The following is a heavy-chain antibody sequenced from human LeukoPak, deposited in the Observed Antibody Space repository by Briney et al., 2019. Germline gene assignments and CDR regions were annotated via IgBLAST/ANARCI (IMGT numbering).Heavy chain of an antibody. V-gene: IGHV3-23*01. CDR3: ARDTWS. D-gene: IGHD3-3*01. CDR2: ISGTGGST. J-gene: IGHJ4*02. CDR1: GFTFSTYA. Sequence: GGSLRLSCAASGFTFSTYAMTWVRQAPGKGLEWVSLISGTGGSTYYADSVKGRFTISRDNSKNSLYLQMNSLRAEDTAVYYCARDTWSWGQGTLVTVSS.